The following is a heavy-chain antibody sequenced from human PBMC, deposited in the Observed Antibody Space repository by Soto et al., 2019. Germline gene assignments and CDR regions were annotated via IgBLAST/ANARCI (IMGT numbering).Heavy chain of an antibody. V-gene: IGHV4-59*01. J-gene: IGHJ4*02. CDR3: ASVRERVPYFDWFYHFDY. D-gene: IGHD3-9*01. Sequence: PSEPLSLPCTFPGGSIRGYYWSWIRQPPGKELKGIGYMYYSGSTQYYPTHKSRVAMCIDTTKNQFTQKLSSVTDADTAVYYCASVRERVPYFDWFYHFDYWGQGTQVTVSS. CDR1: GGSIRGYY. CDR2: MYYSGST.